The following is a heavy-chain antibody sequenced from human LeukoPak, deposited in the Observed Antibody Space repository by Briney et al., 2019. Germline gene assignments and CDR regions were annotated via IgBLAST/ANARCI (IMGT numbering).Heavy chain of an antibody. Sequence: QTGGSLRLSCVDSGFSFRSYWMSWVRQAPGKGLEWVANTKQDDSEKYYVDSVKGRFSISRDNAKNSLYLQMNSLRVEDTAVYCCARGFNDWGQGTLVTVSS. CDR3: ARGFND. CDR2: TKQDDSEK. J-gene: IGHJ4*02. V-gene: IGHV3-7*01. CDR1: GFSFRSYW.